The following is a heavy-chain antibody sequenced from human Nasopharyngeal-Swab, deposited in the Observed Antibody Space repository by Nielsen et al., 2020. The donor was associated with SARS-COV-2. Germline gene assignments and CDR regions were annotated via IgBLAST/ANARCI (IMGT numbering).Heavy chain of an antibody. CDR1: EFPFSGYS. D-gene: IGHD6-13*01. Sequence: GESLKISCAGSEFPFSGYSMTWVRQAPGKGLEWVSYISSSGTYIYYADSVRGRFTISRDNAKNSLYLQMNTLRAEDTAVYYCARGGPSRSWYPGDGFDIWGQGTMVTVSS. V-gene: IGHV3-21*01. J-gene: IGHJ3*02. CDR2: ISSSGTYI. CDR3: ARGGPSRSWYPGDGFDI.